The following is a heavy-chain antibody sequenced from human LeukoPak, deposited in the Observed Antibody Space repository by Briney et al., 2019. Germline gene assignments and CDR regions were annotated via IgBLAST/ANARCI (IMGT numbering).Heavy chain of an antibody. Sequence: NPSETLSLTCTVSGGSISSYYWSWIRQPPGKGLEWIGYIYYSGSTNYNPSLKRRVTMSVDTSKNQFSLKLSSVTAADTAVYYCARDYDSSSSPVSYWYFDLWGRGTLVTVSS. J-gene: IGHJ2*01. CDR1: GGSISSYY. V-gene: IGHV4-59*12. CDR2: IYYSGST. D-gene: IGHD6-6*01. CDR3: ARDYDSSSSPVSYWYFDL.